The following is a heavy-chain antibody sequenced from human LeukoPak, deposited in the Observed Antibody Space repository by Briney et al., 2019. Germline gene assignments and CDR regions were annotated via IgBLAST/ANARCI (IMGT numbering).Heavy chain of an antibody. J-gene: IGHJ4*02. CDR1: RYSFTSYW. D-gene: IGHD2-2*01. Sequence: GASLKISCKGSRYSFTSYWIGCVRQMPGKGLEWMGIIYPGDSDTRYSPSFQGQVTISADKSISTAYLQWSSLKASDTAMYYCARQYQLLQSSYYFDYWGQGTLVTVSS. CDR2: IYPGDSDT. CDR3: ARQYQLLQSSYYFDY. V-gene: IGHV5-51*01.